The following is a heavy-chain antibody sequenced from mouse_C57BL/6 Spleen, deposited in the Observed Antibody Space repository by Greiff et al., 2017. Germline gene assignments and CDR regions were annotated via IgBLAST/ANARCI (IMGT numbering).Heavy chain of an antibody. D-gene: IGHD2-4*01. Sequence: EVKLQESGPELVKPGASVKISCKASGYSFTGYYMNWVKQSPEKSLEWIGEINPSTGGTTYNQKFKAKATLTVDKSSSTAYMQLKSLTSEDSAVYYCARSTMITTRVYYYAMDYWGQGTSVTVSS. CDR3: ARSTMITTRVYYYAMDY. CDR2: INPSTGGT. V-gene: IGHV1-42*01. CDR1: GYSFTGYY. J-gene: IGHJ4*01.